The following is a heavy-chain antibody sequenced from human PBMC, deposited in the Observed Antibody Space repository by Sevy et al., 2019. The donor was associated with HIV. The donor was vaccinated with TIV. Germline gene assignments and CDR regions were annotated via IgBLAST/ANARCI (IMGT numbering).Heavy chain of an antibody. Sequence: SETLSLTCTVSGGSISSGDYYWSWIRQPPGKGLEWIGYIYYSGSTYYNPSLKSRVTISVDTSKNQFSLKLSSVTAADTAVYYCVREGPDYGDPRPLHDDYFDYWGQGTLVTVSS. CDR3: VREGPDYGDPRPLHDDYFDY. D-gene: IGHD4-17*01. CDR1: GGSISSGDYY. V-gene: IGHV4-30-4*01. J-gene: IGHJ4*02. CDR2: IYYSGST.